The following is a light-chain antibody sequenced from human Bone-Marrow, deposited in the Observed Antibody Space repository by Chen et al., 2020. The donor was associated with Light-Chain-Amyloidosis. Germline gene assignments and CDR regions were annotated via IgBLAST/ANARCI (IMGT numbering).Light chain of an antibody. V-gene: IGLV3-25*03. CDR2: KDT. J-gene: IGLJ3*02. CDR3: PSADTSDIGV. Sequence: SFELTQPPSVSVSPGQTARSTCSGHAVPNQYAYWYQQKAGQAPLLIIFKDTERPSVIPERFSGAISGTTVTLTISGVLAEDEADYDCPSADTSDIGVFGGGTKLTVL. CDR1: AVPNQY.